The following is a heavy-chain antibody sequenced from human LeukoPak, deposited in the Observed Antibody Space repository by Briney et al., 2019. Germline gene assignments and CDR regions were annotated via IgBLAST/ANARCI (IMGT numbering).Heavy chain of an antibody. Sequence: ASVKVSCTVSGYTLTELSMHWVRQAPGKGLEWMGGFDPEDGETIYAQKFQGRVTMTEDTSTDTAYMELSSLRSEDTAVYYCATDGVVGATTEYYFDYWGQGTLVTVSS. J-gene: IGHJ4*02. CDR2: FDPEDGET. CDR3: ATDGVVGATTEYYFDY. D-gene: IGHD1-26*01. CDR1: GYTLTELS. V-gene: IGHV1-24*01.